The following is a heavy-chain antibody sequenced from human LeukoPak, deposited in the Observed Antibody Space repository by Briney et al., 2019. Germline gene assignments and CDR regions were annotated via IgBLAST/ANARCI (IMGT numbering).Heavy chain of an antibody. V-gene: IGHV4-59*01. J-gene: IGHJ2*01. Sequence: PSETLSLTCTVSGGSISDYYWSWIRQPSEKRLEWIGYVSSSGSTSYNPSLRTRLAISMDTSKNQFSLKLNSVTAADTAVYYCARDIDGGNYWYFDLWGRGNLVTVSS. CDR2: VSSSGST. CDR3: ARDIDGGNYWYFDL. CDR1: GGSISDYY. D-gene: IGHD4-23*01.